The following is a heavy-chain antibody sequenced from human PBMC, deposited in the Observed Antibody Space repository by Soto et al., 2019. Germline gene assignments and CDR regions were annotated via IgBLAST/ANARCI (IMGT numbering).Heavy chain of an antibody. CDR2: INWNGGGT. Sequence: EVQLVESGGGVVRPGGSLRLSCAASGFSFNDYGMSWVRQAPGKGLEWVSRINWNGGGTSYADSVKGRFTISRDNAKNSLYLQMNSLTTEDTALYYCARGYGSGSYLAYWGQGTLVTVSS. CDR3: ARGYGSGSYLAY. V-gene: IGHV3-20*04. CDR1: GFSFNDYG. J-gene: IGHJ4*02. D-gene: IGHD3-10*01.